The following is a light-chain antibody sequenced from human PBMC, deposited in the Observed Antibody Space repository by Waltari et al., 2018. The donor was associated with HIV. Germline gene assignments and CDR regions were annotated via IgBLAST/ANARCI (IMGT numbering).Light chain of an antibody. V-gene: IGLV3-19*01. Sequence: SSELTQDPAVSVALRQTVRLTCQGDSLRRSDASWYQQKPGQAPVLVIYGQNNRPSGIPDRFSGSSSGNTASLTITGAQAEDEADYYCKSRAYRGNHVVFGGGTKLTVL. CDR3: KSRAYRGNHVV. J-gene: IGLJ3*02. CDR2: GQN. CDR1: SLRRSD.